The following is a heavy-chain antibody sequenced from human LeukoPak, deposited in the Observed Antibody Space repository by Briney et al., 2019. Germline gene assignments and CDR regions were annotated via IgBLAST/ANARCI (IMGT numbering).Heavy chain of an antibody. J-gene: IGHJ4*02. Sequence: GGSLRPSCAASDFTVSSNYMSWVRQAPGKGLEWVAIIWYDGSNKYFADSVKGRFTISRDNSKNTVYLQVNRLRAEDTAVYYCARNPYSGSGTYPPFDYWGQGTLVTVSS. CDR2: IWYDGSNK. CDR3: ARNPYSGSGTYPPFDY. V-gene: IGHV3-33*08. CDR1: DFTVSSNY. D-gene: IGHD3-10*01.